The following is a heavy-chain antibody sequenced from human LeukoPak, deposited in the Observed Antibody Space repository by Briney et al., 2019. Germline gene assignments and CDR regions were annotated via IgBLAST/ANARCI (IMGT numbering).Heavy chain of an antibody. CDR1: GFTFSSYA. CDR2: ISGSGGST. CDR3: AKVLTRYCSGGSCSGYFQH. V-gene: IGHV3-23*01. J-gene: IGHJ1*01. Sequence: PGGSLRLSCAASGFTFSSYAMSWVRQAPGKGLEWVSAISGSGGSTYYADSVKGRFTISRDNSKNTLYLQMNSLRAEDTAVYYCAKVLTRYCSGGSCSGYFQHWGQGTLVTVSS. D-gene: IGHD2-15*01.